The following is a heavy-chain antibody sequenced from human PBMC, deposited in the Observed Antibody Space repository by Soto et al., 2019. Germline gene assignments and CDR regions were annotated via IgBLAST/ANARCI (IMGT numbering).Heavy chain of an antibody. V-gene: IGHV4-59*11. J-gene: IGHJ6*02. D-gene: IGHD3-9*01. Sequence: ASETLSLTCSVSGDSLKNHYWAWIRHSPGKGLEWIGYIYYSGSTNYNPSLKSRVTISVDTSKNQFSLKLSSVTAADTAVYYCARTGTRELTGYYYYYYYGMDVWGQGTTVTVSS. CDR1: GDSLKNHY. CDR3: ARTGTRELTGYYYYYYYGMDV. CDR2: IYYSGST.